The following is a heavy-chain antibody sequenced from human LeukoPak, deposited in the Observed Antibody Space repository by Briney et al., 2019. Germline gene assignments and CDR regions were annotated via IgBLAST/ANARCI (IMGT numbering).Heavy chain of an antibody. CDR3: ARDEYHRTYYYDSSGYYGSAFDI. D-gene: IGHD3-22*01. V-gene: IGHV4-31*03. CDR1: GGSVSTSSYY. Sequence: SETLSLTCTVSGGSVSTSSYYWSWIRQHPGKGLEWIGYIYYSGSTYYNPSLKSRVTISVDTSKNQFSLKLSSVTAADTAVYYCARDEYHRTYYYDSSGYYGSAFDIWGQGTMVTVSS. CDR2: IYYSGST. J-gene: IGHJ3*02.